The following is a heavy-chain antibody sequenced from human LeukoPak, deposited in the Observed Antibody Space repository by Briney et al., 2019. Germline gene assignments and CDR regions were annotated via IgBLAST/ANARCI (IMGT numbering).Heavy chain of an antibody. CDR1: GGSISNYY. CDR2: IYYSGST. Sequence: PSETLSLTCTVSGGSISNYYWSWIRQPPGKGLEWIGYIYYSGSTNYNPSLKSRVTISLDTSKNQFSLKLSSVTTADTAVYYCAGDLYGGNPFDFWGQGTLVIVSS. CDR3: AGDLYGGNPFDF. D-gene: IGHD4-23*01. V-gene: IGHV4-59*01. J-gene: IGHJ4*02.